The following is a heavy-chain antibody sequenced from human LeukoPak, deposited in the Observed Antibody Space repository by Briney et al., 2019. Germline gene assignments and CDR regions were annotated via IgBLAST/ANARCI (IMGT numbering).Heavy chain of an antibody. CDR2: IYYSGST. CDR1: GGSISSYY. J-gene: IGHJ4*02. CDR3: ARGQDAYYFDY. V-gene: IGHV4-59*01. Sequence: SETLSLTCTVSGGSISSYYWSWIRQPPGKGLEWIGYIYYSGSTNYNPSLKSRVTISVDTSMNQFSLKLSSVTAADTAVYYCARGQDAYYFDYWGQGTLVTVSS.